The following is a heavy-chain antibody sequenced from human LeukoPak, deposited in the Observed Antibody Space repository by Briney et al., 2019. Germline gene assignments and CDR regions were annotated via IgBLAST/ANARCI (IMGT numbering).Heavy chain of an antibody. Sequence: KPGGSLRLSCAASGFTFSDYYMSWIRQAPGKGLEWVSYISGSGGSIYYTDSVKGRFTISRDNAKNSLFLQMNSLRAEDTAVYYCSRGRLFGDYWGQGALVTVSS. CDR2: ISGSGGSI. CDR3: SRGRLFGDY. J-gene: IGHJ4*02. V-gene: IGHV3-11*04. CDR1: GFTFSDYY. D-gene: IGHD3-16*01.